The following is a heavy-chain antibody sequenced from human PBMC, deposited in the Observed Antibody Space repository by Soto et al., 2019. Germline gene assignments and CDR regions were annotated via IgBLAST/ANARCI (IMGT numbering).Heavy chain of an antibody. CDR1: GGSISSSSYY. Sequence: SETLSLTCTVSGGSISSSSYYWGWIRQPPGKGLEWIGSIYYSGSTYYNPSLKSRVTISVDTSKNQFSLKLSSVTAADTAVYFFSRQEYIWGSYRYTVFDYWGQGTLVTVSS. J-gene: IGHJ4*02. V-gene: IGHV4-39*01. CDR2: IYYSGST. D-gene: IGHD3-16*02. CDR3: SRQEYIWGSYRYTVFDY.